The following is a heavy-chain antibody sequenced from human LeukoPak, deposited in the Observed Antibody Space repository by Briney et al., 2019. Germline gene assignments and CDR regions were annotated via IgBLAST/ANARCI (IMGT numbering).Heavy chain of an antibody. CDR3: ARDRDYGDYNTQDLFVY. J-gene: IGHJ4*02. Sequence: GGSLRLSCAASGFTFSNYWMSWVRQAPGKGLEWVANIKEDGSEEYYVDAVKARFTISRDNAKKSLFLQMNSLRAEDTAVYYCARDRDYGDYNTQDLFVYWGQGTLVTVSS. CDR1: GFTFSNYW. D-gene: IGHD4-17*01. CDR2: IKEDGSEE. V-gene: IGHV3-7*03.